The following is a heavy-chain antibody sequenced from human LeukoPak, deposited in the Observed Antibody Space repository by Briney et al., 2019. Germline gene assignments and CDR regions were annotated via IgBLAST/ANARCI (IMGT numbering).Heavy chain of an antibody. Sequence: PGGSLRLSCAASGFTFSSYGMHWVRQAPGKGLEWVGRVKNRGDGMATDYAAPVEGRFIISRDDSKKTVYLQMDSLKTEDTAVYFCTTEYFGGFEYWGQGTLVTVSS. CDR2: VKNRGDGMAT. D-gene: IGHD3-16*01. V-gene: IGHV3-15*07. J-gene: IGHJ4*02. CDR1: GFTFSSYG. CDR3: TTEYFGGFEY.